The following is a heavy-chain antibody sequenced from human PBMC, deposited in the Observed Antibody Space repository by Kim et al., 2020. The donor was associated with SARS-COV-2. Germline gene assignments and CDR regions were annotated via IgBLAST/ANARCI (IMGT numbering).Heavy chain of an antibody. Sequence: GGSLRLSCAASGFTFSSYAMHWVRQAPGKGLEWVAVISYDGSNKYYADSVKGRFTISRDNSKNTLYLQMNSLRAEDTAVYYCARDTRGQHYYGSGSYYRYHDDDVMDAWGQGTTVTVSS. CDR3: ARDTRGQHYYGSGSYYRYHDDDVMDA. V-gene: IGHV3-30*04. D-gene: IGHD3-10*01. CDR2: ISYDGSNK. CDR1: GFTFSSYA. J-gene: IGHJ6*02.